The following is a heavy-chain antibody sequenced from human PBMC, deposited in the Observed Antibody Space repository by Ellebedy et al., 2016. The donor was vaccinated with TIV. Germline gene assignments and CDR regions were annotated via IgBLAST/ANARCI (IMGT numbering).Heavy chain of an antibody. J-gene: IGHJ4*02. CDR3: TTVLTMVRENN. V-gene: IGHV3-15*01. Sequence: GESLKISXAASGFTFSSYAMSWVRQAPGKGLEWVGRIKSKTDGGTTDYAAPVKGRFTISRDDSKNTLYLQMNSLKTEDTAVYYCTTVLTMVRENNWGQGTLVTVSS. CDR1: GFTFSSYA. D-gene: IGHD3-10*01. CDR2: IKSKTDGGTT.